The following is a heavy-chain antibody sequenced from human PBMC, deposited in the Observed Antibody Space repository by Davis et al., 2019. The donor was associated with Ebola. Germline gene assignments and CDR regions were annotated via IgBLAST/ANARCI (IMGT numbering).Heavy chain of an antibody. CDR2: INPSGGST. CDR1: GYTFTSYY. J-gene: IGHJ6*02. D-gene: IGHD5-24*01. Sequence: VSVKVSCKASGYTFTSYYMHWVRQAPGQGLEWMGIINPSGGSTSYAQKFQGRVTMTRDTSTSTVYMELSSLRSEDTAVYYCASRRDGYNYYYYGMDVWGQGTTVTVSS. V-gene: IGHV1-46*01. CDR3: ASRRDGYNYYYYGMDV.